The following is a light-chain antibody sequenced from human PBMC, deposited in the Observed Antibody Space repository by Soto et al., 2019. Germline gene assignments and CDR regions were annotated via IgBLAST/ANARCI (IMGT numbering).Light chain of an antibody. CDR3: EPYTSYGWI. CDR2: KAS. V-gene: IGKV1-5*03. Sequence: QRRLSPATQCAALGKRFDIGGRASQSISSWLAWYQQKPGKAPKLLIYKASSLESGVPSRFSGSGYATDLIVLLCRLPRDAFVPYYWEPYTSYGWIFGQGTTGDIK. CDR1: QSISSW. J-gene: IGKJ1*01.